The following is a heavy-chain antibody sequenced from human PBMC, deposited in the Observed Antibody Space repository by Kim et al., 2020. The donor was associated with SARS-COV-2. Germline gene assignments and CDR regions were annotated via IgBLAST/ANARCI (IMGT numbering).Heavy chain of an antibody. CDR2: SRNKRKGYST. V-gene: IGHV3-72*01. J-gene: IGHJ4*02. D-gene: IGHD2-2*02. CDR1: GFTFSDHF. CDR3: TRDGSGYIRSDQSYFDS. Sequence: GGSLRLSCATSGFTFSDHFLDWVRQAPGRGLEWVGRSRNKRKGYSTQYAASVTGRFSISRDDSTRSMYLQMNSLTAEDTAVYYCTRDGSGYIRSDQSYFDSWGQGPLATASS.